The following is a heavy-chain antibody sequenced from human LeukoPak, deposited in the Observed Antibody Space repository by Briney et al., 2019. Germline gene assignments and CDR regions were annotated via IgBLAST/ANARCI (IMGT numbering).Heavy chain of an antibody. CDR3: ARVPSTHSDSSWPYYFDY. D-gene: IGHD6-13*01. J-gene: IGHJ4*02. CDR1: GFTFSSYA. Sequence: GGSLRLSCAASGFTFSSYAMHWVRQAPGKGLEWVAVISYDGSNKYYADSVKGRFTISRDNSKNTLYLQMNSLRAEDTAVYYCARVPSTHSDSSWPYYFDYWGQGTLVTVSS. CDR2: ISYDGSNK. V-gene: IGHV3-30-3*01.